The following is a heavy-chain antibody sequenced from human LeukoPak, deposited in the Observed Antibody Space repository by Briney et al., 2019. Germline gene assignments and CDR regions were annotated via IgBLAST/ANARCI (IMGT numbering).Heavy chain of an antibody. D-gene: IGHD3-3*01. J-gene: IGHJ4*02. CDR2: INPNSGGT. V-gene: IGHV1-2*02. Sequence: ASVKVSCKASGYTFTGYYMHWVRQAPGQGLEWMGWINPNSGGTNYAQKFQGRVTMSRDTSISTAYMELSRVRSEDMAVYYCLIWSGPRGFDYWGEGTLVTVSS. CDR3: LIWSGPRGFDY. CDR1: GYTFTGYY.